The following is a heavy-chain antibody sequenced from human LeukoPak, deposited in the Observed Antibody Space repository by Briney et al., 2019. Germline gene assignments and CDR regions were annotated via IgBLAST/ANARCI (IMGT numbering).Heavy chain of an antibody. CDR3: ASTCGSYYAFDI. J-gene: IGHJ3*02. Sequence: PGGSLRLSCAASGFTFSSYSMNWVRQAPGKGLEWVSSISSSSSYIYYADSVKGRFTISRDNAKSSLYLQMNSLRAEDTAVYYCASTCGSYYAFDIWGQGTMVTVSS. D-gene: IGHD1-26*01. CDR1: GFTFSSYS. CDR2: ISSSSSYI. V-gene: IGHV3-21*01.